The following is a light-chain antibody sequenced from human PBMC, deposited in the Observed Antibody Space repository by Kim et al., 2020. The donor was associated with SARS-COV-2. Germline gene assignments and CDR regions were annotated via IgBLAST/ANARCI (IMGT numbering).Light chain of an antibody. V-gene: IGLV1-47*01. J-gene: IGLJ2*01. CDR3: VSWDDSLSGFVA. CDR2: RGD. CDR1: YSTLGKND. Sequence: VTLSCSGTYSTLGKNDVSWYQHLPGRVPKLVISRGDERRSGISNRFSGSQSGTSASLAISGLRPEDAGDYYCVSWDDSLSGFVAFGGGTQLTVL.